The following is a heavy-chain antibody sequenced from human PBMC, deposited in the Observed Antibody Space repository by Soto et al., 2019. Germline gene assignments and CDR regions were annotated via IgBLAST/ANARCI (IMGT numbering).Heavy chain of an antibody. CDR2: INSGGP. V-gene: IGHV4-39*01. D-gene: IGHD5-12*01. CDR3: ARPQTGLGGGSQFDP. Sequence: PSVPMCLPCTVSDGSSGGGSDCWGRISQPPGKGLEWIGNINSGGPYYNPSLKSRLTLAVDTSRNQLSLKLRFVTAADTAVYYCARPQTGLGGGSQFDPWGQGALVTVSS. J-gene: IGHJ5*02. CDR1: DGSSGGGSDC.